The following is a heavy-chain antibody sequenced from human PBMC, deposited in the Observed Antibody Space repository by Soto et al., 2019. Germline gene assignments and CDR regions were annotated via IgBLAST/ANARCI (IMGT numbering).Heavy chain of an antibody. Sequence: EVQLLESGGGLVQPGGSLRLSCAASGFTFSSYAMSWVRQAPGKGLEWVSGVSGSGGSTYYADSVKGRFTISRDNSRKTLYLQMNSRRAVDTAVYYCATYSEVLPTDYFHYWGQGTLVTVSS. CDR1: GFTFSSYA. CDR2: VSGSGGST. D-gene: IGHD2-15*01. V-gene: IGHV3-23*01. J-gene: IGHJ4*02. CDR3: ATYSEVLPTDYFHY.